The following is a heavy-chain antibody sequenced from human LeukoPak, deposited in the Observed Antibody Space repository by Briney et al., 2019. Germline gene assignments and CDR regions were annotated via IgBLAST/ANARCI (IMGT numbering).Heavy chain of an antibody. CDR1: GGTFSSYA. V-gene: IGHV1-69*04. J-gene: IGHJ4*02. Sequence: ASVKVSCKASGGTFSSYAISWVRQAPGQGLEWMGRIIPILGIANYAQKFQGRVTITADKSTSTAYMELRSLRSDDTAVYYCARDLGDYVWGSYRYFDYWGQGTLVTVSS. D-gene: IGHD3-16*02. CDR3: ARDLGDYVWGSYRYFDY. CDR2: IIPILGIA.